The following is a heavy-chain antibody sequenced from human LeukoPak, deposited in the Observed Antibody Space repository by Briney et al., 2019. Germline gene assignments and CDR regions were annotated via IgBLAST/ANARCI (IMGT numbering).Heavy chain of an antibody. CDR1: GYSIRSGYH. D-gene: IGHD1-20*01. CDR2: IHHSGST. V-gene: IGHV4-38-2*02. CDR3: ARVNWINDY. J-gene: IGHJ4*02. Sequence: SETLSLTCSVSGYSIRSGYHWGWIRQPPGKGLEWIGAIHHSGSTYYNPSLRSRVTISIDTSRNQFSLKLSSVTAADTAVYYWARVNWINDYWGQGTLVTVSS.